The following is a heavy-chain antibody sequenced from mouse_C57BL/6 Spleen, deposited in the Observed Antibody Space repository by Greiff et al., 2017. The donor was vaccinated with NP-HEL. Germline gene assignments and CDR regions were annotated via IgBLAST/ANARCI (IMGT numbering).Heavy chain of an antibody. CDR2: IHPNSGST. CDR1: GYTFTSYW. V-gene: IGHV1-64*01. D-gene: IGHD1-1*01. CDR3: ARGGSSFYAMDY. Sequence: QVQLQQPGAELVKPGASVKLSCKASGYTFTSYWMHWVKQRPGQGLEWIGMIHPNSGSTNYNEKFKSKATLTVDKSSSTAYMQLSSLTSEDSAVYYGARGGSSFYAMDYWGQGTSVTVSS. J-gene: IGHJ4*01.